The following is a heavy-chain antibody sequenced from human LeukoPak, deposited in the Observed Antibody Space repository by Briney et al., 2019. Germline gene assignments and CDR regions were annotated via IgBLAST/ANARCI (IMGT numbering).Heavy chain of an antibody. Sequence: GGSLRLSCAASGFTFSSSAMGWVRQAPGKGLEWVSSITGSGDYTYYADSVKGRFTISRDNSKNTLYLQMDSLRAEDTAVYYCARGYSSTLFDYWGQGTLVTVSS. D-gene: IGHD2-2*01. CDR3: ARGYSSTLFDY. V-gene: IGHV3-23*01. J-gene: IGHJ4*02. CDR2: ITGSGDYT. CDR1: GFTFSSSA.